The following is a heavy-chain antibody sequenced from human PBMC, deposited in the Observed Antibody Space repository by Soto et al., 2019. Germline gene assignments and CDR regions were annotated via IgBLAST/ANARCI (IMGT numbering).Heavy chain of an antibody. Sequence: QMQLQESGPGLVRPSGTLSLTCAVSSASISNTNSWHWVRQSPGKGLEWIGEIFHGGSTNYNPSLRSRVTMSIDKSKNQFSLILNSVTAADTAVYYCASYTYAKTPRWFDPWGQGTLVTVSS. CDR3: ASYTYAKTPRWFDP. V-gene: IGHV4-4*02. CDR1: SASISNTNS. CDR2: IFHGGST. D-gene: IGHD2-2*02. J-gene: IGHJ5*02.